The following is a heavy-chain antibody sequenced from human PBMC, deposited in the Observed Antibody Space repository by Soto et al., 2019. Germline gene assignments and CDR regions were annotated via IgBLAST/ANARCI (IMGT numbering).Heavy chain of an antibody. V-gene: IGHV3-21*01. J-gene: IGHJ4*02. CDR1: GFTFSSYS. CDR2: ISTGSTDI. CDR3: ARDGSGWSAGGGGY. D-gene: IGHD6-19*01. Sequence: EVQLVESGGGLVKPGGSLRLSCAASGFTFSSYSMNWVRQAPGKGLEWVSSISTGSTDIYYADSVKGRFTISRDNAKNSLDLQMNSLGAGDTAVYYCARDGSGWSAGGGGYWGQGTLVTVSS.